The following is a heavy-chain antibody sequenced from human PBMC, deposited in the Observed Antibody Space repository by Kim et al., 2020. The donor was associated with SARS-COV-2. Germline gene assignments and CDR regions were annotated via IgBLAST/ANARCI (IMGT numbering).Heavy chain of an antibody. Sequence: ASVKVSCKVSGYTLTELSMHWVRQAPGKGLEWMGGFDPEDGETIYAQKFQGRVTMTEDTSTDTAYMELSSLRSEDTAVYYCATERLYYDILTGYYLRYYYYYGMDVWGQGTTVTVSS. D-gene: IGHD3-9*01. V-gene: IGHV1-24*01. CDR3: ATERLYYDILTGYYLRYYYYYGMDV. J-gene: IGHJ6*02. CDR2: FDPEDGET. CDR1: GYTLTELS.